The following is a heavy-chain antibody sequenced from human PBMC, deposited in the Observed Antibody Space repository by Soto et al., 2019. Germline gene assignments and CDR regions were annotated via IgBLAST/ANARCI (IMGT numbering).Heavy chain of an antibody. Sequence: PSETLSLTCTVSGGSISSGDYYWSWIRRPPGKGLEWIGYIYYSGSTYYNPSLKSRVTISVDTSKNQFSLKLSSVTAADTAVYYCARVCGDIVLMGGDWFDPWGQGTLVTVSS. V-gene: IGHV4-30-4*01. D-gene: IGHD2-8*01. CDR2: IYYSGST. CDR3: ARVCGDIVLMGGDWFDP. J-gene: IGHJ5*02. CDR1: GGSISSGDYY.